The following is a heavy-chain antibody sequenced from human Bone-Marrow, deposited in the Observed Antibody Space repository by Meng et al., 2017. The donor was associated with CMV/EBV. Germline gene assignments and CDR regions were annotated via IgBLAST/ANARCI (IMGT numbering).Heavy chain of an antibody. CDR3: AKDPATPLEYDFWSGYFYYYYGMDV. D-gene: IGHD3-3*01. V-gene: IGHV3-66*02. J-gene: IGHJ6*02. CDR1: GFTVSSNY. Sequence: GGSLRLSCAASGFTVSSNYMSWVRQAPGKGLEWVSVIYSGGSTYYADSVKGRFTISRDNSKNTLYLQMNSLRAEDTAVYYCAKDPATPLEYDFWSGYFYYYYGMDVWGQGTTVTVSS. CDR2: IYSGGST.